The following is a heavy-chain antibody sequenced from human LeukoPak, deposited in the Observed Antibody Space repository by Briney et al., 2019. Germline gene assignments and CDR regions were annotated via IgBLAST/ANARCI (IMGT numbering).Heavy chain of an antibody. V-gene: IGHV1-2*06. CDR1: GYTFTSYY. Sequence: ASVKVSCKASGYTFTSYYMHWVRQAPGQGLEWMGRINPNSGGTNYAQKFQGGVTMTRDTSISTAYMELSRLRSDDTAVYYCARDRTAARPTARYYYYYYMDVWGKGTTVTVSS. D-gene: IGHD6-6*01. J-gene: IGHJ6*03. CDR2: INPNSGGT. CDR3: ARDRTAARPTARYYYYYYMDV.